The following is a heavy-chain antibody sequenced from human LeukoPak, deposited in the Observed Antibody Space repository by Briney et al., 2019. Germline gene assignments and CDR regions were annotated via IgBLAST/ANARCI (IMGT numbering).Heavy chain of an antibody. CDR3: TTDAAGATGYFDY. CDR1: GFTFSNAW. D-gene: IGHD1-26*01. Sequence: PGGSLRLSCAASGFTFSNAWMSWVRQAPGKGLEWVGRIKNKTDGGTTDYAAPVKGRFTISRDDSKNTLYLQMNSLKTEDTAVYYCTTDAAGATGYFDYWGQGTLVTVSS. J-gene: IGHJ4*02. CDR2: IKNKTDGGTT. V-gene: IGHV3-15*01.